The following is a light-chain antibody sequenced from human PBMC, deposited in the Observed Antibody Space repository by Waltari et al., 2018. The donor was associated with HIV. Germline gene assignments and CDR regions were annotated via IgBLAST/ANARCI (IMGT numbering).Light chain of an antibody. CDR1: QDSSNH. CDR3: QQYDNLQVT. V-gene: IGKV1-33*01. Sequence: DIQLTQSPSSLSASVGDRVTITCQASQDSSNHLNWYQQRPGKAPRLLIYDASNLQTGVPSRFSGSGSGTDFTCTISSLQPEDIATYYCQQYDNLQVTFGGGTKVEIK. CDR2: DAS. J-gene: IGKJ4*01.